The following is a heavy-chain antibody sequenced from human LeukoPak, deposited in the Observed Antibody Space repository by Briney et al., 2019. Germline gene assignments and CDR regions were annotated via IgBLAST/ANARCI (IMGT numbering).Heavy chain of an antibody. V-gene: IGHV3-74*01. CDR1: GVIFSNYW. D-gene: IGHD5-18*01. J-gene: IGHJ4*02. Sequence: GGSLRLSCAASGVIFSNYWMHWVRQTPGKGLVWVSRINRDGSSTSYADSVKGRFTISRDNAKNTLYLQMNSLRAEDTAVYYCTRGGGYSYGSFDYWGQGTLVTVSS. CDR2: INRDGSST. CDR3: TRGGGYSYGSFDY.